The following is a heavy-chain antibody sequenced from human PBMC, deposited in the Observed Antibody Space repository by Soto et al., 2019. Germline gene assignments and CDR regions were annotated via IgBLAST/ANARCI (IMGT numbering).Heavy chain of an antibody. V-gene: IGHV3-53*01. D-gene: IGHD6-13*01. CDR3: ASVVRAAAGTGADY. CDR1: GFTVSSNY. J-gene: IGHJ4*02. Sequence: GGSLGLSCAASGFTVSSNYMSWVRQAPGKGLEWVSVIYSGGSTYYADSVKGRFTISRDNSKNTLYLQLNSLRAEDTAVYYCASVVRAAAGTGADYWGQGTLVTVSS. CDR2: IYSGGST.